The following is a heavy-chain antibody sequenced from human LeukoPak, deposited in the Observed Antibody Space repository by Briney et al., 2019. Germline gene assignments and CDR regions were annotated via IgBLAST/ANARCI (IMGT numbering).Heavy chain of an antibody. CDR3: ARDRKAIFGVVRASIMDV. V-gene: IGHV4-34*01. J-gene: IGHJ6*03. CDR1: GGSFSGYY. CDR2: INHSGST. Sequence: PSETLSLTCAVYGGSFSGYYWSWIRQPPGKGLEWIGEINHSGSTNYNPSLKSRVTISVDTSKNQFSLKLSSVTAADTAVYYRARDRKAIFGVVRASIMDVWGKGTTVTVSS. D-gene: IGHD3-3*01.